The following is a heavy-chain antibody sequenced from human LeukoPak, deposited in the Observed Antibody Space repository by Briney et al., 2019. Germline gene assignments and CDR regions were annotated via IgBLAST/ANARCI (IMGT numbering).Heavy chain of an antibody. CDR3: ARSGGIIDY. Sequence: GGSLRLSCAASGFIFSSHSMNWVRQAPGKGLVWVSRTDPNGITTYADSVKGRFTISRDNAKNTLYLQMNSLRAEDTARYYCARSGGIIDYWGQGTLVTVSS. V-gene: IGHV3-74*03. CDR2: TDPNGIT. J-gene: IGHJ4*02. D-gene: IGHD3-10*01. CDR1: GFIFSSHS.